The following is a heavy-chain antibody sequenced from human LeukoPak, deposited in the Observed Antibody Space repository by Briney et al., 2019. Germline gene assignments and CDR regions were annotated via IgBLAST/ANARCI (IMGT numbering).Heavy chain of an antibody. D-gene: IGHD5-24*01. V-gene: IGHV5-51*01. CDR3: ARHVEMATRNWYFDL. CDR2: IYPCVSDT. Sequence: GVSLQSSCQGSGYSFTCYWIGWVRQTPGKGVGWLGIIYPCVSDTRHSPSFPGQVTMSADKSISTAYLQWSSLKASDTAIYYCARHVEMATRNWYFDLWGRGTLVTVSS. CDR1: GYSFTCYW. J-gene: IGHJ2*01.